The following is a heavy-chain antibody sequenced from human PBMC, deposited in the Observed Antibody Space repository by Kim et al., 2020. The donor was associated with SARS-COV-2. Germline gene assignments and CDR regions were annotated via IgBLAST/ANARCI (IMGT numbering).Heavy chain of an antibody. CDR3: AKDLSRDDSSGYLYYYGMDV. V-gene: IGHV3-23*01. CDR2: ISGSGGST. J-gene: IGHJ6*02. Sequence: GGSLRLSCAASGFTFSSYAMSWVRQAPGKGLEWVSAISGSGGSTYYADSVKGRFTISRDNSKNTLYLQMNSLRAEDTAVYYCAKDLSRDDSSGYLYYYGMDVWGQGTTVTVSS. D-gene: IGHD3-22*01. CDR1: GFTFSSYA.